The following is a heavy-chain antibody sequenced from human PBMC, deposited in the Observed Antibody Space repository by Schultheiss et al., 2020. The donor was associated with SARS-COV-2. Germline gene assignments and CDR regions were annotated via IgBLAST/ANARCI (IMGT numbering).Heavy chain of an antibody. CDR1: GGSISSYY. Sequence: SETLSLTCTVSGGSISSYYWSWIRQPPGKGLEWIGSIYYSGSTNYNPSLKSRVTISVDTSKNQFSLKLSSVTAADTAVYYCARRASYSDSSGHYWDDAFDIWGQGTMVTVSS. D-gene: IGHD3-22*01. CDR3: ARRASYSDSSGHYWDDAFDI. J-gene: IGHJ3*02. CDR2: IYYSGST. V-gene: IGHV4-59*12.